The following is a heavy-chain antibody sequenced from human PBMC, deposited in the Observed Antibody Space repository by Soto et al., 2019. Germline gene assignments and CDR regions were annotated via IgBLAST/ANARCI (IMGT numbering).Heavy chain of an antibody. J-gene: IGHJ4*02. CDR3: ARDGEGY. CDR1: GFTFSSYW. CDR2: INTDGSER. Sequence: EVQLVESGGGLVQPGGSLRLSCAASGFTFSSYWMHWVRQVPGGGLVWVSRINTDGSERDYADSVKGRFTVSRDNAKNTQHLQMNSLRAEDTAVYYCARDGEGYWGQGTLVTVSS. D-gene: IGHD2-21*01. V-gene: IGHV3-74*01.